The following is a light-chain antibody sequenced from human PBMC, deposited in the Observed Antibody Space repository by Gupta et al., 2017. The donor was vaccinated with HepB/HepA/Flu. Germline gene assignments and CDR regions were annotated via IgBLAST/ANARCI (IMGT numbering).Light chain of an antibody. V-gene: IGLV2-8*01. CDR3: SSYETSDSVV. CDR1: SSDIGNNYNF. J-gene: IGLJ2*01. CDR2: EVN. Sequence: SALTQPPSASGSPGQSVAISCIGISSDIGNNYNFVSWYQQHPDKAPRLLIYEVNKRPSGVPDRFSGSKSGNTASLTVSVLQPEDEAHYYRSSYETSDSVVFGGGTKLTVL.